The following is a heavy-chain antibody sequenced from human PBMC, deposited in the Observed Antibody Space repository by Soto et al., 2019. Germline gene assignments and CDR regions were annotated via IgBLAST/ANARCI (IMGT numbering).Heavy chain of an antibody. CDR2: IWYDGSNK. V-gene: IGHV3-33*01. D-gene: IGHD2-2*02. J-gene: IGHJ4*02. CDR1: GFTFSSYG. Sequence: SVGSLRLSCAASGFTFSSYGMHWVRQAPGKGLEWVAVIWYDGSNKYYADSVKGRFTISRDNSKNTLYLQMNSLRAEDTAVYYCARVRSCSSTTCYNFDWWGQGTLVTVSS. CDR3: ARVRSCSSTTCYNFDW.